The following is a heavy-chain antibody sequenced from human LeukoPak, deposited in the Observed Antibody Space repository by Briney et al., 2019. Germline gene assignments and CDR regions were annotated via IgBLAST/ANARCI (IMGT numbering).Heavy chain of an antibody. CDR2: IKKDGSEK. CDR3: ARDLSGVTGYTYGRGIDY. CDR1: GFTFSSYW. V-gene: IGHV3-7*01. Sequence: PGGSLRLSCAASGFTFSSYWMSWVRQAPGKGLEWVANIKKDGSEKYYVDSVKGRFTISRDNAKTSLYLQMNSLRAEDTAAYYCARDLSGVTGYTYGRGIDYWGQGTLVTVSS. J-gene: IGHJ4*02. D-gene: IGHD5-18*01.